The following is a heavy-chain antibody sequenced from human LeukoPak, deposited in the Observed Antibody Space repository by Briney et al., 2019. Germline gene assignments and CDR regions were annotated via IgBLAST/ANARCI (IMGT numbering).Heavy chain of an antibody. CDR3: ARRDSGGNLDS. Sequence: GESLKISCKASGFSFTTHWIGWVRQLPGQGLEWMGIIYPGDSDTRYSPSFQGQVTISADTSVTTAYVQWSSLRASDIAMYYCARRDSGGNLDSWGQGTLVTVSS. V-gene: IGHV5-51*01. J-gene: IGHJ4*02. CDR2: IYPGDSDT. D-gene: IGHD4-23*01. CDR1: GFSFTTHW.